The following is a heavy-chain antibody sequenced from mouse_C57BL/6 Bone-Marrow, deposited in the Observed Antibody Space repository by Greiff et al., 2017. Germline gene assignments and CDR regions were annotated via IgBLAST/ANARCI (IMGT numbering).Heavy chain of an antibody. J-gene: IGHJ4*01. CDR2: IYPGDGDT. CDR1: GYAFSSSW. Sequence: QVQLQQSGPELVKPGASVKISCKASGYAFSSSWMNWVKQRPGKGLEWIGRIYPGDGDTNYNGKFKGKATLTADKSSSTAYMQLSSLTSEDSAVYVCAREGENYYGPDAMDYWGQGTSVTVSS. D-gene: IGHD1-1*01. V-gene: IGHV1-82*01. CDR3: AREGENYYGPDAMDY.